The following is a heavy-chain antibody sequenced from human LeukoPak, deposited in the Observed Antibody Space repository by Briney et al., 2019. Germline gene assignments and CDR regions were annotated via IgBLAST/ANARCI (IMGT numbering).Heavy chain of an antibody. CDR2: INPNSGGT. D-gene: IGHD6-13*01. Sequence: ASVKVSCKASGYTFTGYYMHWVRQAPGQGLEWMGWINPNSGGTNYAQKFQGRVTMTRDTSISTAYMELSRLRSDDTAVYYCARDIGYSSSWYHPWGQGTLVTVSS. CDR3: ARDIGYSSSWYHP. CDR1: GYTFTGYY. V-gene: IGHV1-2*02. J-gene: IGHJ5*02.